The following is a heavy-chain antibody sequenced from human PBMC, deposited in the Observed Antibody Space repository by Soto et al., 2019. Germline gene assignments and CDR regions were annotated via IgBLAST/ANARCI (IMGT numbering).Heavy chain of an antibody. CDR3: ARDFYDSSGYLPPDY. CDR1: GFTCSSHE. CDR2: ISSSGSTI. Sequence: QPRGALRVSGPAPGFTCSSHEMNWVRQAPGKGLAWVSYISSSGSTIYYADAVKGRFTISRDNAKNSLYLQMNSLRAEDTAVYYCARDFYDSSGYLPPDYWGQGTLVPVSS. D-gene: IGHD3-22*01. V-gene: IGHV3-48*03. J-gene: IGHJ4*02.